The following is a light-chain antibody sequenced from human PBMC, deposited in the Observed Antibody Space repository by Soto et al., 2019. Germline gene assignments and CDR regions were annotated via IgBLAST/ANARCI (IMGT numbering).Light chain of an antibody. J-gene: IGKJ1*01. CDR1: ERVGSN. CDR2: GAS. CDR3: QQWIPWK. V-gene: IGKV3-15*01. Sequence: EIVMTQSPATLSVSPGDRVTLSCRASERVGSNVAWYQHKPGQAPRLLIYGASVRATGIPDRFSGSGSETEFTLTIRRLQAEDFAVYLWQQWIPWKFGQGARLELK.